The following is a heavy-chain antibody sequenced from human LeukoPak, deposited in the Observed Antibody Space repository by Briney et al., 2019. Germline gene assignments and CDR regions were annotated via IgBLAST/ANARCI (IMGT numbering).Heavy chain of an antibody. Sequence: GSPRLSCAASGFPSRTVSTNSGSPGPQEGRWWRSNIRVIVATTYYTDSAKGRFTVSRDNATNIVFLHRCSARAQVTPVYYCAGYGGITARRGGVVDYWGQGTLVTVSS. CDR2: IRVIVATT. J-gene: IGHJ4*02. V-gene: IGHV3-48*04. CDR1: GFPSRTVS. D-gene: IGHD1-20*01. CDR3: AGYGGITARRGGVVDY.